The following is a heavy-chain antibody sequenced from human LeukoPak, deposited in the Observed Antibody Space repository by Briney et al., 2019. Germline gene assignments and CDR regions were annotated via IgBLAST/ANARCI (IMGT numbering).Heavy chain of an antibody. J-gene: IGHJ4*02. D-gene: IGHD6-19*01. CDR1: GYTFTGYY. CDR3: ARSPMAVAGGIDY. V-gene: IGHV1-2*02. Sequence: ASVNVSCKASGYTFTGYYMHWVRQAPGQGLEWMGWINPNSGGTNYAQKFQGRVTMTRDRSISTDYMEVSRLRSDDTAVYYCARSPMAVAGGIDYWGQGTLVTVTS. CDR2: INPNSGGT.